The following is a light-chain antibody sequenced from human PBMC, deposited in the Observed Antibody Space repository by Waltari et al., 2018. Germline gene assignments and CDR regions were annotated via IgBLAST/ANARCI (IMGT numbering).Light chain of an antibody. CDR3: QQYNNLRT. CDR2: GAS. Sequence: EILMTQSPPTLSVSPGERATLSCSTSQRISRNLAWYQRKPGQAPRLLIYGASTSATGIPARFSGRASEAEFTLTISSLQSEDFAVDYCQQYNNLRTFGQGTKLEIK. CDR1: QRISRN. J-gene: IGKJ2*01. V-gene: IGKV3-15*01.